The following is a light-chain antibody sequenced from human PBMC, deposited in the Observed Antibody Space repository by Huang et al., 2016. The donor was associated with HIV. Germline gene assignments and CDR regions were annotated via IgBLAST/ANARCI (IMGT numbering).Light chain of an antibody. CDR2: DAS. CDR3: QQRAYWPLT. CDR1: QSVSNY. V-gene: IGKV3-11*01. J-gene: IGKJ4*01. Sequence: EVVLTQSPATLALSPGERATLSCWASQSVSNYLAWYQQTPGQPPRLLIYDASHRAAGTPARFNGSGSGADFTLTIDSLEPEDFAVYYCQQRAYWPLTFGRGTKVEI.